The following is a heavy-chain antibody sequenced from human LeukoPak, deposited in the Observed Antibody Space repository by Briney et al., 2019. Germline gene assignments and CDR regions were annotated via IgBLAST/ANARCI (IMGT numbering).Heavy chain of an antibody. J-gene: IGHJ5*02. V-gene: IGHV4-31*03. CDR2: IYYSGST. CDR1: GGSISSGGYY. CDR3: AIYRSGNWFDP. D-gene: IGHD3-10*01. Sequence: PSETLSLTCTVSGGSISSGGYYWSWIRQHPGKGLERIGYIYYSGSTYYNPSLKSRVTISVDTSKNQFSLKLSSVTAADTAVYYCAIYRSGNWFDPWGQGTLVTVSS.